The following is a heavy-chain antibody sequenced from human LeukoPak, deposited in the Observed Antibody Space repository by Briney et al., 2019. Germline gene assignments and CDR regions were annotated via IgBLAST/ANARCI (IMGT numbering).Heavy chain of an antibody. V-gene: IGHV4-38-2*01. Sequence: PSETLSLTCAVSGYSISSGYYWGWIRQPPGKGLEWIGSIYRSGSTYYNPSLKSRVTISVDTSKNQFSLKLSSVTAADTAVYYCARADRVATTNYYYYYGMDVWGKGTTVTVSS. J-gene: IGHJ6*04. D-gene: IGHD5-12*01. CDR1: GYSISSGYY. CDR2: IYRSGST. CDR3: ARADRVATTNYYYYYGMDV.